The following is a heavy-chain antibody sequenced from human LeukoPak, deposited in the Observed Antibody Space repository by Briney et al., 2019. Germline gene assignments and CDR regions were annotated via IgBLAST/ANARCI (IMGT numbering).Heavy chain of an antibody. CDR3: VKDTLELRGGFDY. V-gene: IGHV3-64D*09. D-gene: IGHD1-7*01. Sequence: GGSLRLSCSASRFTFSSYAMHWARQAPGKGLEYVSAISSNGGSTYYADSVKGRFTISRDNSKNTLYLQMSSLRAEDTAVYYCVKDTLELRGGFDYWGQGTLVTVSS. CDR2: ISSNGGST. CDR1: RFTFSSYA. J-gene: IGHJ4*02.